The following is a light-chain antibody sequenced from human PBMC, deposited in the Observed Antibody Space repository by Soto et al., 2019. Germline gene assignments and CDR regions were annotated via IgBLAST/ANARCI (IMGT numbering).Light chain of an antibody. CDR2: AAS. V-gene: IGKV1-39*01. J-gene: IGKJ1*01. CDR1: QSIRSY. Sequence: DIQMNQSPSSLSASVGDRVTITCRASQSIRSYLNWYQQKPGKAPKILIYAASSLQSGVPSRFSGSGSGTDFTLTISSLQPEDFATYYCQQSYTTPPETFGQGTKVEIK. CDR3: QQSYTTPPET.